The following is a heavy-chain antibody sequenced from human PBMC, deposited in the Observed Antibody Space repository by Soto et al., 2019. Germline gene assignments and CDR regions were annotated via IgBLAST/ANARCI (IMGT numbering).Heavy chain of an antibody. Sequence: QVQLQESGPGLVKPSATLSLTCTVSGGSISSYYWSWIRQPPGKGLEWIGYIYYSGSTNYNPSLNSRGTISVDKSKNQCSLKLSSVTDADTAVYYCARRGTMVRGDAFDIWGQGTMVTVSS. V-gene: IGHV4-59*08. CDR2: IYYSGST. J-gene: IGHJ3*02. CDR1: GGSISSYY. CDR3: ARRGTMVRGDAFDI. D-gene: IGHD3-10*01.